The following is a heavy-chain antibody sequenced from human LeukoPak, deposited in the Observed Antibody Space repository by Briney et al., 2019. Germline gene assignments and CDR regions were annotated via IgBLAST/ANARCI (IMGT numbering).Heavy chain of an antibody. CDR3: ARARTTVVTAGYYYYYMDV. CDR2: INPSGGST. J-gene: IGHJ6*03. V-gene: IGHV1-46*01. Sequence: GASVKVSCKASGYTFTSYYMHWVRQAPGQGLEWMGIINPSGGSTSYAQKFQGRVTMTRDTSTSTVYMELSSLRSEDTAVYYCARARTTVVTAGYYYYYMDVWGKGTTVTVSS. CDR1: GYTFTSYY. D-gene: IGHD4-23*01.